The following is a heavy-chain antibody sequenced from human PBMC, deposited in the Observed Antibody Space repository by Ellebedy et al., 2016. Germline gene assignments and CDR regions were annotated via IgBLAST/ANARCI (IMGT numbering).Heavy chain of an antibody. CDR1: GHTFSTYA. CDR3: ASPKPGSSSWFYFDF. J-gene: IGHJ4*02. Sequence: ASVKVSCRASGHTFSTYAVHWVRQAPGQRLEWMGWIHTGNGNAKYSQKFQGRVTITRDTSASTAYMELSSLKSEDSGVYYCASPKPGSSSWFYFDFWGQGTLVTVSS. CDR2: IHTGNGNA. D-gene: IGHD6-13*01. V-gene: IGHV1-3*04.